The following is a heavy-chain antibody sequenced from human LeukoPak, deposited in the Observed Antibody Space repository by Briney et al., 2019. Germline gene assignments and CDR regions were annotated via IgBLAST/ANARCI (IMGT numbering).Heavy chain of an antibody. D-gene: IGHD3-10*01. CDR2: IGDRGGST. J-gene: IGHJ4*02. V-gene: IGHV3-23*01. Sequence: PGGSLRLSCGASGFTFSIYAMTWVRQAPGKGLEWVSSIGDRGGSTYYADSVKGRFTISRDNSKNTLYLQMNSLRVEDTAVYYCAKDVEYGSGTAIGYWGQGTLVTVSS. CDR1: GFTFSIYA. CDR3: AKDVEYGSGTAIGY.